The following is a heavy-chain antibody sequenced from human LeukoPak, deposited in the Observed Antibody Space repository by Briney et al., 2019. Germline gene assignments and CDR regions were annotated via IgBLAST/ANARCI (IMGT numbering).Heavy chain of an antibody. V-gene: IGHV3-7*05. Sequence: GRSLRLSCTASGFAFSVYGMHWVRQAPGKGLEWVANIKEDGSEKYYVDSVKGRFTISRDNTKNSLYLQMNSLRAEDTAVYHCAKGRWLDDWGQGTLVTVSS. D-gene: IGHD6-13*01. J-gene: IGHJ4*02. CDR1: GFAFSVYG. CDR3: AKGRWLDD. CDR2: IKEDGSEK.